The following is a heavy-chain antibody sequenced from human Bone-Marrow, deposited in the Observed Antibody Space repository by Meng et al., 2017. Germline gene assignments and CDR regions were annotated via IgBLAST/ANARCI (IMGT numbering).Heavy chain of an antibody. V-gene: IGHV3-30*15. CDR2: ISYDGSNI. CDR1: GFTFSSYA. Sequence: GESLKISCAASGFTFSSYAMHWVRQVPGKGLEWVAVISYDGSNIYYADSVKGRFTISRDNSKNTQYLQMSSLRAEDTAVYYCARDSGWGSRSLKKKQPHPLDYWGQGTLVTVSS. CDR3: ARDSGWGSRSLKKKQPHPLDY. D-gene: IGHD1-26*01. J-gene: IGHJ4*02.